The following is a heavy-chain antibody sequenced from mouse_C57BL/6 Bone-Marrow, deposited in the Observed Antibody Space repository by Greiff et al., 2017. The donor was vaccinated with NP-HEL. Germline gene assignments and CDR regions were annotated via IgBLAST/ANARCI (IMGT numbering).Heavy chain of an antibody. V-gene: IGHV14-4*01. CDR3: TTRMVTTYFDV. CDR1: GFNIKDDY. D-gene: IGHD2-1*01. Sequence: EVQLQESGAELVRPGASVKLSCTASGFNIKDDYMHWVKQRPEQGLEWIGWIDPENGDTEYASKFQGKATIKADTSSNTAYLQLSSLTSEDTAVYYCTTRMVTTYFDVWGTGTTVTVSS. J-gene: IGHJ1*03. CDR2: IDPENGDT.